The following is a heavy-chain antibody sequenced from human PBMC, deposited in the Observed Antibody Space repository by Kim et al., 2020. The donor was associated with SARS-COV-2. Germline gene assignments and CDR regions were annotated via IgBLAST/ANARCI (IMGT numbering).Heavy chain of an antibody. CDR2: IIPIFGTA. D-gene: IGHD3-10*01. J-gene: IGHJ6*02. V-gene: IGHV1-69*13. CDR1: GGTFSSYA. CDR3: ARVGYGSGSYPKFLSYYYYGMDV. Sequence: SVKVSCKASGGTFSSYAISWVRQAPGQGLEWMGGIIPIFGTANYAQKFQGRVTITADESTSTAYMELSSLRSEDTAVYYCARVGYGSGSYPKFLSYYYYGMDVWGQGTTVTVSS.